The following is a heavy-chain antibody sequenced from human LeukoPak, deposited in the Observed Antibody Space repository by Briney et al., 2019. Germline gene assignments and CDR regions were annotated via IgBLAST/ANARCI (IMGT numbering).Heavy chain of an antibody. CDR1: PFIISYY. CDR3: TRQWFGELFAVFDY. Sequence: SETLSLTCTVSPFIISYYWSWIRQPPGKGLEWIGSISYSGSTHYNPSLKSRLTISIDTSKNQFSLKLTSVTAADTAVYYCTRQWFGELFAVFDYWGQGSLVTVSS. D-gene: IGHD3-10*01. V-gene: IGHV4-59*08. J-gene: IGHJ4*02. CDR2: ISYSGST.